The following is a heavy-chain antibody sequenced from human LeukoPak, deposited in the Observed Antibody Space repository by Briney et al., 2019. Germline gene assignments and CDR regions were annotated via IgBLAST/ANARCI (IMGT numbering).Heavy chain of an antibody. D-gene: IGHD2-2*02. J-gene: IGHJ4*02. CDR3: ASRGEGYCSSTSCYTTPFDY. Sequence: SETLSLTXAVYGGSFSGYYWSWIRQPPGKGLEWIGEINHSGSTNYNPSLKSRVTISVDTSKNQFSLKLSSVTAADTAVYYCASRGEGYCSSTSCYTTPFDYWGQGNLVTVSS. CDR1: GGSFSGYY. CDR2: INHSGST. V-gene: IGHV4-34*01.